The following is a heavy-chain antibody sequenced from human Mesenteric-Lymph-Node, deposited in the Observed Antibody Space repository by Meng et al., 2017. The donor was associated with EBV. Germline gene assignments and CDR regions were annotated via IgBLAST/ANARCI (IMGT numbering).Heavy chain of an antibody. Sequence: QAQLQQWGAGLLKPSXALPLTCAXYGGSFSGYYWSWIRQPPGKGLEWIGETDHNGVTNYNPSLKSRVTISVDTSKTQFFLKLTSMTAADTAVYYCASRGDGIYSNYDWFDTWGHGTLVTVSS. CDR2: TDHNGVT. J-gene: IGHJ5*01. V-gene: IGHV4-34*01. CDR1: GGSFSGYY. CDR3: ASRGDGIYSNYDWFDT. D-gene: IGHD4-11*01.